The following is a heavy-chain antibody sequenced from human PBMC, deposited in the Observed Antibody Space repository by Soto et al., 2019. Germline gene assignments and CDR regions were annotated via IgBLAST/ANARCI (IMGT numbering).Heavy chain of an antibody. V-gene: IGHV3-30-3*01. CDR2: ISPDGSYE. Sequence: QVQLVESGGGVVQPGTSLRLSCAASGFTLSASPMHWVRQAPGKGLEWVAAISPDGSYEYYGDSLKGRFTISRDNSKNTLYLQMNSLRAEDTAVYHCVKDMSVRAGSYYPLDHWGQGTLVTVSS. CDR3: VKDMSVRAGSYYPLDH. CDR1: GFTLSASP. D-gene: IGHD3-10*01. J-gene: IGHJ4*02.